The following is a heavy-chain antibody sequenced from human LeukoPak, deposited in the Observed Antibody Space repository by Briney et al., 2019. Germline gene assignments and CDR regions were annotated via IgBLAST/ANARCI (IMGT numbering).Heavy chain of an antibody. CDR2: IIPIFGTA. V-gene: IGHV1-69*06. D-gene: IGHD6-19*01. CDR3: AREPHRIAVAGNDY. J-gene: IGHJ4*02. CDR1: GGTFSSYA. Sequence: SVKVSCKASGGTFSSYAISWVRQAPGQGLEWMGGIIPIFGTANYAQKFQGRVTITADKSTSTAYMELSSLRSEDTAVYYCAREPHRIAVAGNDYWGQGTLVTVSS.